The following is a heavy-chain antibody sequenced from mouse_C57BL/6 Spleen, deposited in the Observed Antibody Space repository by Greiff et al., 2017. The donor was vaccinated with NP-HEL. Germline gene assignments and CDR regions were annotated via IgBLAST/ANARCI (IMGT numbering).Heavy chain of an antibody. CDR1: GYTFTSYW. V-gene: IGHV1-55*01. Sequence: QVQLQQPGAELVKPGASVKMSCKASGYTFTSYWITWVKQRPGQGLEWIGDIYPGSGSTNYNEKFKSKATLTVDTSSSTAYMQLSSLTSEDSAVYYCARGDYYGSSYGAYWGQGTLVTVSA. CDR2: IYPGSGST. CDR3: ARGDYYGSSYGAY. J-gene: IGHJ3*01. D-gene: IGHD1-1*01.